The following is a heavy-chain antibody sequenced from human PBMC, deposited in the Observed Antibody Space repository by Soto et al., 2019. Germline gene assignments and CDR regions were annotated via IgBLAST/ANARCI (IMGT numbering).Heavy chain of an antibody. Sequence: SETLSLTCAVYGGSFSGYYWRWIRQPPGKGLEWIGEINHSGSTNYNPSLKSRVTISVDTSKNQFSLKLSSVTAADTAVYYCARESRTGYSSSYSGSDFDYWGQGTLVTVSS. CDR3: ARESRTGYSSSYSGSDFDY. CDR2: INHSGST. V-gene: IGHV4-34*01. CDR1: GGSFSGYY. J-gene: IGHJ4*02. D-gene: IGHD6-6*01.